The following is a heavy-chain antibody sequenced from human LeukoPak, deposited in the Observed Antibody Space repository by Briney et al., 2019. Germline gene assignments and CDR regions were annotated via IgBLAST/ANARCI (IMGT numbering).Heavy chain of an antibody. CDR1: GGSISSGGYY. CDR3: ARDSIAAAGTFDY. Sequence: SETLSLTCTVSGGSISSGGYYWSWIRQHPGKGLEWIGYIYYSGSTNYNPSLKSRVTMSVDTSKNQFSLKLSSVTAADTAVYYCARDSIAAAGTFDYWGQGTLVTVSS. J-gene: IGHJ4*02. CDR2: IYYSGST. D-gene: IGHD6-13*01. V-gene: IGHV4-61*08.